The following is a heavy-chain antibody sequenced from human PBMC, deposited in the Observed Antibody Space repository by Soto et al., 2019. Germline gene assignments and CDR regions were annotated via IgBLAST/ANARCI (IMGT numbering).Heavy chain of an antibody. D-gene: IGHD5-18*01. CDR2: ISGSGGST. V-gene: IGHV3-23*01. Sequence: GGSLRLSCAASGFTFSSYAMSWVRQAPGKGLEWVSAISGSGGSTYYADSVKGRFTISRDNSKNTLYLQMNSLRAEDTAVYYCAKVVESGYSYGYPQYFDYWGQGTLVTVSS. CDR1: GFTFSSYA. J-gene: IGHJ4*02. CDR3: AKVVESGYSYGYPQYFDY.